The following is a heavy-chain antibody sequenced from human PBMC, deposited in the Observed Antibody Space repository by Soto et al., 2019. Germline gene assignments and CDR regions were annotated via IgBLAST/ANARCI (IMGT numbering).Heavy chain of an antibody. Sequence: PSETLSLTCTVSGGSISSGGYYWSWIRQHPGKGLEWIGYIYYSGSTYYNPSLKSRVTISVDTSKNQFSLKLSSVTAADTAVYYCARSTMVRGATYGMDVWGQGTTVTAP. J-gene: IGHJ6*02. CDR2: IYYSGST. D-gene: IGHD3-10*01. CDR1: GGSISSGGYY. CDR3: ARSTMVRGATYGMDV. V-gene: IGHV4-31*03.